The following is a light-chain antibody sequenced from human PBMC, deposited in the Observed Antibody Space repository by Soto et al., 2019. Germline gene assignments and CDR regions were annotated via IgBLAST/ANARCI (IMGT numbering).Light chain of an antibody. CDR3: SSYTGSSTYV. J-gene: IGLJ1*01. CDR2: DVS. CDR1: SSDVGGYNY. V-gene: IGLV2-14*01. Sequence: QSVLTQPASVSGSPGQSITISCTGTSSDVGGYNYVSWYQQHPGKAPKLMIYDVSNRPSGISNRFSGSKSGNTASLTISGIQAEDEADYYCSSYTGSSTYVFGTGTKLTVL.